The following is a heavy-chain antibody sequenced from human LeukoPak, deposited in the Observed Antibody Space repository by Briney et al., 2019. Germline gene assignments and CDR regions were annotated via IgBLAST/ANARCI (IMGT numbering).Heavy chain of an antibody. V-gene: IGHV1-2*02. Sequence: ASVKVSCKASGGTFSSYAISWVRQAPGQGLEWMGWINPTTGGTNYAQKFQGRVTMTRDTSISTAYMEMSSLISDDTAVYYCATVAVRSTSWYVNYWGQGTLVTVSS. D-gene: IGHD6-13*01. CDR2: INPTTGGT. J-gene: IGHJ4*02. CDR3: ATVAVRSTSWYVNY. CDR1: GGTFSSYA.